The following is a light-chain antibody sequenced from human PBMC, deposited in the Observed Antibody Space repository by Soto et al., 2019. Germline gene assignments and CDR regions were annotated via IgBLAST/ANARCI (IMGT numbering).Light chain of an antibody. CDR1: QSISSY. V-gene: IGKV1-39*01. J-gene: IGKJ5*01. CDR3: QQRSNWPMST. CDR2: GAS. Sequence: DIQMTQSPSSLSASVADRVTITCRASQSISSYLNWYQQRPGKAPKVLIYGASNLQSGVPSRFSGSASGTDFTLTISSLEPEDFAVYYCQQRSNWPMSTFGQGTRLEIK.